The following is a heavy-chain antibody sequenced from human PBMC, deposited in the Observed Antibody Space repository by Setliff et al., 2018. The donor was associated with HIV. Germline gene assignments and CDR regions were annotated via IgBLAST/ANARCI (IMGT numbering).Heavy chain of an antibody. Sequence: PSATLSLTCTVSGDSMRNYYWSWLRQPAGKGLEWIGRIFPSGTTDYNPSLKSRVTMSIDTSKDQFSLNLKSVTAADTAAYFCARDRSNYGSGSSAYNWFDPWGQGNQVTVSS. CDR2: IFPSGTT. CDR1: GDSMRNYY. CDR3: ARDRSNYGSGSSAYNWFDP. D-gene: IGHD3-10*01. J-gene: IGHJ5*02. V-gene: IGHV4-4*07.